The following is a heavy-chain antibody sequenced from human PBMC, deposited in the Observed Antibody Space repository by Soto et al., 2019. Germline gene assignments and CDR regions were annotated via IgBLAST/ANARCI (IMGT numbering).Heavy chain of an antibody. Sequence: KESGPTLVKPTQALTLTCPFSGFSLRTTGVGVGWIRQPPGKALEWLALLYWDDDNRYNPSLKSRLTLTKDTSKSQVVLTLTNVDPADTATYYCAHNPPQDSGAFDIWGQGTMVTVSS. CDR1: GFSLRTTGVG. J-gene: IGHJ3*02. CDR2: LYWDDDN. D-gene: IGHD6-19*01. V-gene: IGHV2-5*02. CDR3: AHNPPQDSGAFDI.